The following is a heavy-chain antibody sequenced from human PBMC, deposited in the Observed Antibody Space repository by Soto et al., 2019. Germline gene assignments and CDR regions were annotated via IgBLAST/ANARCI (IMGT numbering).Heavy chain of an antibody. D-gene: IGHD1-26*01. CDR3: AKDLYVQPPSGWFDP. CDR1: GFTFSSYA. J-gene: IGHJ5*02. V-gene: IGHV3-23*01. Sequence: GGSLRLSCAASGFTFSSYAMSWVRQAPGEGLQWVSAITGSGDSTYYADSVKGRFTISRDNSKNSLYLQMNSLRIEDTAVYFCAKDLYVQPPSGWFDPWGQGTLVTVSS. CDR2: ITGSGDST.